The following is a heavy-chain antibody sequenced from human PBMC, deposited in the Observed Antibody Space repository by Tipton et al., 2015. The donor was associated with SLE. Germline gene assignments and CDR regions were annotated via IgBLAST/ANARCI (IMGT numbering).Heavy chain of an antibody. CDR1: GGSFSGYY. Sequence: LRLSCAVYGGSFSGYYWSWLRQSPGKGLEWIGEINHSGSTNYNPSLKSRVTISVDRANNQFSLNLSSETAADTAVYYCARERIEEYGGKENWIDPWGQGTLVTVSS. V-gene: IGHV4-34*01. D-gene: IGHD4/OR15-4a*01. J-gene: IGHJ5*02. CDR2: INHSGST. CDR3: ARERIEEYGGKENWIDP.